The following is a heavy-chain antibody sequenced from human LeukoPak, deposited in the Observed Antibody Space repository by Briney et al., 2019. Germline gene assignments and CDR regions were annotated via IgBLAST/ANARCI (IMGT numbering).Heavy chain of an antibody. Sequence: LAASVKVSCKASGYTFTVHYMHWLRQASGQGLEWMGWIKPDSGATNFAQNFQGRVTMTSDTSINTAYMELSSLTSDDTAMYYCARDHDYGPDYWGQGTLVTVSA. CDR2: IKPDSGAT. CDR1: GYTFTVHY. J-gene: IGHJ4*02. D-gene: IGHD4/OR15-4a*01. CDR3: ARDHDYGPDY. V-gene: IGHV1-2*02.